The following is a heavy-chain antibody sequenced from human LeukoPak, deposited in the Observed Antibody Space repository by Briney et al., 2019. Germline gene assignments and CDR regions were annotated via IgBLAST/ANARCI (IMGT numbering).Heavy chain of an antibody. D-gene: IGHD2-15*01. CDR2: IYYSGST. V-gene: IGHV4-61*01. J-gene: IGHJ4*02. CDR1: GGSVSSGSYY. Sequence: SETLSLTCTVSGGSVSSGSYYWSWIRQPPGKGLEWIGYIYYSGSTNYNPSLKSRVTISIDRSKNQFSLKLSSVTAADTAVYYCAREGCSGGSRYFDYWGQGTLVPVSS. CDR3: AREGCSGGSRYFDY.